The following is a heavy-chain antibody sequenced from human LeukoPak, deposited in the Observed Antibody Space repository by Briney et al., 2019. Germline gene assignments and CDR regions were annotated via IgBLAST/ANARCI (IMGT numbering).Heavy chain of an antibody. CDR3: AKEEAHGYCSSSSCYKAGYYFNY. CDR2: ISYDGSNK. D-gene: IGHD2-2*03. CDR1: GFTFSSYG. Sequence: GGSLRLSCAASGFTFSSYGMHWVRQAPGKGLEWVAVISYDGSNKYYADSVKGRFTISRDNSKNTLYLQMNSLGAEDTAVYYCAKEEAHGYCSSSSCYKAGYYFNYWGQGTLVTVSS. V-gene: IGHV3-30*18. J-gene: IGHJ4*02.